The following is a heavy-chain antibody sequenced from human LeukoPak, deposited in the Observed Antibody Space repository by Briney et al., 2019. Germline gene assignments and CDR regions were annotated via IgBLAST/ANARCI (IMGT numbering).Heavy chain of an antibody. J-gene: IGHJ3*02. CDR1: GGTFSSYA. D-gene: IGHD3-10*01. V-gene: IGHV1-18*01. Sequence: ASVKVSCKASGGTFSSYAISWVRQAPGQGLEWMGWISAYNGNTNYAQKLQGWVTMTRDTSISTAYMELSRLRSDDTAVYYCARDRGSGSQSDAFDIWGQGTMVTVSS. CDR3: ARDRGSGSQSDAFDI. CDR2: ISAYNGNT.